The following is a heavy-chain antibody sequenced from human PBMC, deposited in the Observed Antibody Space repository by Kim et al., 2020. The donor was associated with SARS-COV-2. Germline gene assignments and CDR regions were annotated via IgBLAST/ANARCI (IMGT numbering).Heavy chain of an antibody. CDR3: AQETAKVSHFDH. CDR1: GFSFKHYA. Sequence: GGSLRLSCAASGFSFKHYAMHWVRQAPGKGLEWVSNISGDGSSTCYVDSVKGRFTISRDNTKNSLYLQMNSLRTEDTGIYYCAQETAKVSHFDH. CDR2: ISGDGSST. V-gene: IGHV3-43*02. J-gene: IGHJ4*01.